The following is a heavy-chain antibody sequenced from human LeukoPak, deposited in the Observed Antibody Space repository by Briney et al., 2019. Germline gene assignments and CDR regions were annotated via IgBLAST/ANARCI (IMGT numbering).Heavy chain of an antibody. V-gene: IGHV4-34*01. CDR3: ARRCIAVAGTYFDY. D-gene: IGHD6-19*01. J-gene: IGHJ4*02. Sequence: ETLSLTCAVYGGSFSGYYWSWIRQPPGKGLEWIGEINHSGSTNYNPSLKSRVTISVDTSKNQFSLRLSSVTAADTAVYYCARRCIAVAGTYFDYWGQGTLVTVSS. CDR2: INHSGST. CDR1: GGSFSGYY.